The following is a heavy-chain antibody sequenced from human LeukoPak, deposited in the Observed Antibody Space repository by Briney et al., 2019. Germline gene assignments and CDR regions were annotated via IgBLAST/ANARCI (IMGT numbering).Heavy chain of an antibody. CDR3: ARERQLVLAFFDWFGGYYYGMDV. V-gene: IGHV3-7*03. CDR2: IKEDGSKK. D-gene: IGHD3/OR15-3a*01. CDR1: GCTFINYW. J-gene: IGHJ6*04. Sequence: GGSLRLTCVATGCTFINYWMTWVRQAPGKGLEWVGNIKEDGSKKDYVDCVKGRFTISRDNVKNALYLQMNRLRAGDAAVYYCARERQLVLAFFDWFGGYYYGMDVWGKGTTVIVSS.